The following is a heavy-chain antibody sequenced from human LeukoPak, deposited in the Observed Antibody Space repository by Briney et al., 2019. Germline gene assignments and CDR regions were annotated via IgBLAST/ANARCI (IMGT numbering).Heavy chain of an antibody. CDR3: ARDSGRFGELVY. D-gene: IGHD3-10*01. CDR1: GFTFSSYS. Sequence: GGSLRLPCAASGFTFSSYSMNWVRQAPGKGLEWVSSISSSSSYIYYADSVKGRFTISRDNAKNSLYLQMNSLRAEDTAVYYCARDSGRFGELVYWGQGTLVTVSS. V-gene: IGHV3-21*01. CDR2: ISSSSSYI. J-gene: IGHJ4*02.